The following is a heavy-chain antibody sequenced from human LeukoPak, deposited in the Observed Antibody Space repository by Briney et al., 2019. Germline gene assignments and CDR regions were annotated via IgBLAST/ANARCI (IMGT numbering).Heavy chain of an antibody. CDR3: ARGAAAADTYYYYGMDV. CDR2: ISSSSSYT. V-gene: IGHV3-11*06. D-gene: IGHD6-13*01. J-gene: IGHJ6*04. CDR1: GFTFSDYY. Sequence: GRSLRLSCAASGFTFSDYYMSWIRQAPGKGLEWVSYISSSSSYTNYVDSVKGRFTISRDNAKNSLYLQMNSLRAEDTAVYYCARGAAAADTYYYYGMDVWGKGTTVTVSS.